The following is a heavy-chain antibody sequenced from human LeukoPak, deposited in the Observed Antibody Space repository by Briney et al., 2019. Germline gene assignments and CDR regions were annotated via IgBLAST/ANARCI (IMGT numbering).Heavy chain of an antibody. V-gene: IGHV3-9*01. Sequence: GGSLRLSCAASGFTFDDYAMHWVRQAPGKGLEWVSGISWNSGSIGYADSVKGRFTISRDNAKNSLYLQMNSLRAEDTALYYCAKEGSYDSSGYYGRFFDYWGQGTLVSVSS. CDR3: AKEGSYDSSGYYGRFFDY. D-gene: IGHD3-22*01. CDR2: ISWNSGSI. CDR1: GFTFDDYA. J-gene: IGHJ4*02.